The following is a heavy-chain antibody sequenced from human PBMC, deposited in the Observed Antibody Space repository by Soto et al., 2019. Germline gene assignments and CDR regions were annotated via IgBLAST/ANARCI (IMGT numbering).Heavy chain of an antibody. CDR2: FDPEDGET. J-gene: IGHJ5*02. CDR1: GYTLTELS. D-gene: IGHD3-3*01. Sequence: SVKVSCKVSGYTLTELSMHWVRQAPGKGLEWMGGFDPEDGETIYAQKFQGRVTMTEDTSTDTAYMELSSLRSEDTAVYYCATVDDFWSGYLDRGFDPWGQGTLVAVSS. V-gene: IGHV1-24*01. CDR3: ATVDDFWSGYLDRGFDP.